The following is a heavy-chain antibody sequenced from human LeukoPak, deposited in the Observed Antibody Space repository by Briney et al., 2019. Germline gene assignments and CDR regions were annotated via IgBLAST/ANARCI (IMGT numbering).Heavy chain of an antibody. CDR2: IYYSGST. D-gene: IGHD3-10*01. CDR3: ASSGSSGRIYY. V-gene: IGHV4-28*01. Sequence: SETLSLTCAVSGYSISSSNWWGWIRQPPGKGLEWIGYIYYSGSTYYNPSLKSRVTISVDTSKKQFSLKLSSVTAADTAVYYCASSGSSGRIYYWGQGTLVTVSS. J-gene: IGHJ4*02. CDR1: GYSISSSNW.